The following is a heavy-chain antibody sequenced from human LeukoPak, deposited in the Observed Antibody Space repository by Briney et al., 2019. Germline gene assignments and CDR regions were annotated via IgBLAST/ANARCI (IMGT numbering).Heavy chain of an antibody. Sequence: ASVNVSCKASGYTFTGYYMHWVRQAPGQGLEWMGWINPNSGGTNYAQKFQGRVTMTRDTSISTAYMELSRLRSDDTAVYYCARDRNQLLYMEVYYFDYWGQGTLVTVSS. CDR2: INPNSGGT. CDR3: ARDRNQLLYMEVYYFDY. CDR1: GYTFTGYY. D-gene: IGHD2-2*02. J-gene: IGHJ4*02. V-gene: IGHV1-2*02.